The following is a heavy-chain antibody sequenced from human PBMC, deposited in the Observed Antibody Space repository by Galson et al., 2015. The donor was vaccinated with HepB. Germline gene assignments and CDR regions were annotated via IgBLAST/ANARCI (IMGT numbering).Heavy chain of an antibody. J-gene: IGHJ4*02. CDR2: INTNTGNP. Sequence: SVKVSCKASGYTFTSYAMNWVRQAPGQGLEWMGWINTNTGNPTYAQGFTGRFVFSLDTSVSTAYLQISSLKAEDTAVYYCARDLSGSWYVGYFDYWGQGTLVTVSS. CDR3: ARDLSGSWYVGYFDY. D-gene: IGHD6-13*01. V-gene: IGHV7-4-1*02. CDR1: GYTFTSYA.